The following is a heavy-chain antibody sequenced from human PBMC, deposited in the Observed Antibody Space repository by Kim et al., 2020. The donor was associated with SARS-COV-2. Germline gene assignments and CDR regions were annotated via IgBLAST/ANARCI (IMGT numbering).Heavy chain of an antibody. CDR2: INSDGSST. Sequence: GGSLRLSCAASGFTFSSYWMHWVRQAPGKGLVWVSRINSDGSSTSYADSVKGRFTISRDNAKNTLYLQMNSLRAEATAVYYCARGLYNGYYYCSSYAFDIWGLGTMVTVSS. D-gene: IGHD3-10*01. CDR1: GFTFSSYW. J-gene: IGHJ3*02. V-gene: IGHV3-74*01. CDR3: ARGLYNGYYYCSSYAFDI.